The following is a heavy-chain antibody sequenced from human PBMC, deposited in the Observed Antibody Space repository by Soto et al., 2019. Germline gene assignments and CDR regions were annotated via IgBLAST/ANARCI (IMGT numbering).Heavy chain of an antibody. V-gene: IGHV5-51*01. CDR3: ASASMVRGVINWFDP. Sequence: ESLKISCKGSGYSFTSYWIGWVRQMPGKGLEWMGIIYPGDSDTRYSPSFQGQVTISADKSISTAYLQWSSLKASDTAMYYCASASMVRGVINWFDPWGQGTLVTVSS. J-gene: IGHJ5*02. CDR2: IYPGDSDT. D-gene: IGHD3-10*01. CDR1: GYSFTSYW.